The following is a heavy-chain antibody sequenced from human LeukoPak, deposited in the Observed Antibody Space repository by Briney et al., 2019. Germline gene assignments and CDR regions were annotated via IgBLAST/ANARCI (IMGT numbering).Heavy chain of an antibody. J-gene: IGHJ4*02. D-gene: IGHD5-24*01. CDR3: ARVRDGYNGAIDY. V-gene: IGHV4-34*01. Sequence: PSETLSLTCAVYGGSFSGYYWSWIRQPPGKGLEWIGEINHSGSTNYNPSLKSRVTLSVDTSKNQFSLKLSSVTAADTAVYYCARVRDGYNGAIDYWGQGTLVTVSS. CDR2: INHSGST. CDR1: GGSFSGYY.